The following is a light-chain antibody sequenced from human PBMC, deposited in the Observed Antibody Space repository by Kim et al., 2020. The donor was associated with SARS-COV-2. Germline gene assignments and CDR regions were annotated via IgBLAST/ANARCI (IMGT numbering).Light chain of an antibody. J-gene: IGKJ1*01. V-gene: IGKV2-30*01. CDR1: QSLVYSDGNTY. CDR2: KVS. CDR3: MQGTHWPPWT. Sequence: ASISCRYSQSLVYSDGNTYLTWFQQRPGQSPRRLIYKVSNRDSGVPDRFSGSGSGTDFTLKISRVEAEDVGVYYCMQGTHWPPWTFGQGTKVDIK.